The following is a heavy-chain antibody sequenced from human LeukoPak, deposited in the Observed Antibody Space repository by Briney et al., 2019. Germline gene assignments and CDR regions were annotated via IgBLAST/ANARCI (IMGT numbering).Heavy chain of an antibody. J-gene: IGHJ4*02. V-gene: IGHV3-23*01. D-gene: IGHD5-12*01. CDR1: GFTFSSYA. CDR3: ARERDIVATSIRR. Sequence: GGSLRLSCAASGFTFSSYAMSWVRQAPGKGLEWVSGVSGSGGSTYYADSVKGRFTISRDNSKNTLYPQMNSLRAEDTAAYYCARERDIVATSIRRWGQGRLVTVSS. CDR2: VSGSGGST.